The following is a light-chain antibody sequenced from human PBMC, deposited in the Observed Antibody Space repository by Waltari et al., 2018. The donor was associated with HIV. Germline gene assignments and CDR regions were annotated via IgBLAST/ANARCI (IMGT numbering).Light chain of an antibody. J-gene: IGLJ3*02. CDR3: ATWDNSLSIGL. CDR2: DNH. V-gene: IGLV1-51*01. CDR1: SSDIGANS. Sequence: QSLLTQPPSVSAAPGHHVDISCSASSSDIGANSVSWYQHLPGGAPKLLIYDNHKRPSGVPDRFSASRSGTSATLDIAGIQTGDEGHYFCATWDNSLSIGLFGGGTKVTVL.